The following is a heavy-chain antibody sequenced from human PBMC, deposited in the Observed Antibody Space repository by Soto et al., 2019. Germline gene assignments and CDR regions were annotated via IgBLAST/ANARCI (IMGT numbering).Heavy chain of an antibody. D-gene: IGHD3-3*01. CDR3: ARVRFLEWLLHPRDLYFDY. J-gene: IGHJ4*02. Sequence: SETLSLTCAVYGGSFSGYYWSWIRQPPGKGLEWIGEINHSGSTNYNPSLKSRVTISVDTSKNQFSLKLSSVTAADTAVYYCARVRFLEWLLHPRDLYFDYWGQGTLVTVSS. CDR2: INHSGST. V-gene: IGHV4-34*01. CDR1: GGSFSGYY.